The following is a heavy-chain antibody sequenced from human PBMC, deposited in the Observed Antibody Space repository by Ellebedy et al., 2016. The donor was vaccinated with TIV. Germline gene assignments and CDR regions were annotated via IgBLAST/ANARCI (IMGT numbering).Heavy chain of an antibody. D-gene: IGHD2-15*01. CDR1: GASITTYY. Sequence: MPSETLSLTCNVSGASITTYYWNWIRQSPGKGLEWIGYMSYSGIANYNPSLKSRLTISVDTSRNQFSLKLRSVTAADTAVYYCARAHPSAYSLFDHWGQGTLVTVSS. CDR3: ARAHPSAYSLFDH. CDR2: MSYSGIA. J-gene: IGHJ4*02. V-gene: IGHV4-59*08.